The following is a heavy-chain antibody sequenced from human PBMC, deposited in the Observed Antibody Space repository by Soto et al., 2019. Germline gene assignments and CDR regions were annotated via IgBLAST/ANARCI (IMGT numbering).Heavy chain of an antibody. CDR2: IYYSGST. CDR1: GGSISSGGYY. Sequence: SETLSLTCTVSGGSISSGGYYWSWIRQHPGKGLEWIGYIYYSGSTYYNPSLKSRVTISVDTSKNQFSLKLSSVTAADTAVYYCAKDSGAGWWSLAHYFDYWGQGTLVTVYS. V-gene: IGHV4-31*03. CDR3: AKDSGAGWWSLAHYFDY. D-gene: IGHD2-15*01. J-gene: IGHJ4*02.